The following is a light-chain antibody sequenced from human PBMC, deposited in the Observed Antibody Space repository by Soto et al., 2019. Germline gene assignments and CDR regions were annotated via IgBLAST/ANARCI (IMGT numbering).Light chain of an antibody. V-gene: IGKV1-5*03. CDR3: QQYTCLWT. Sequence: DIQMTQSPSAISTSXVGRVTITCRASRSLQTWLAWYQQKPGKVPKLLIYQASSLQNGVPARFIGSGSGTEFTLTISSLQPDDVATYYCQQYTCLWTFGPGTKVDIK. J-gene: IGKJ1*01. CDR2: QAS. CDR1: RSLQTW.